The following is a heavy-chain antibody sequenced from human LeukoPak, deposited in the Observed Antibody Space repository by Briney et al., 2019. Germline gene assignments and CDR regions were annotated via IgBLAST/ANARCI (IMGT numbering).Heavy chain of an antibody. CDR3: ARDRAWTIDAFDI. V-gene: IGHV3-48*01. Sequence: PGGSLRLSCAASGFTFSSYSMNWVRQAPGKGLEWVSYISSSSSTIYYADSVKGRFTISRDNAKNSLYLQMNSLRAEDTAVYYCARDRAWTIDAFDIWGQGTMVTVSS. J-gene: IGHJ3*02. CDR2: ISSSSSTI. CDR1: GFTFSSYS. D-gene: IGHD1-1*01.